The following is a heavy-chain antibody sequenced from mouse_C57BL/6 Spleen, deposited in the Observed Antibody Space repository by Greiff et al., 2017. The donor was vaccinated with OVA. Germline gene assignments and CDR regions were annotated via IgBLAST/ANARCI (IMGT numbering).Heavy chain of an antibody. CDR1: GYAFTNYL. V-gene: IGHV1-54*01. CDR3: ARSRGDYAMDY. CDR2: INPGSGGT. Sequence: QVQLQQSGAELVRPGTSVKVSCKASGYAFTNYLIEWVKQRPGQGLEWIGVINPGSGGTNYNEKFKGKATLTADKSSSTAYMQLSSLTSEDSAVDVCARSRGDYAMDYWGQGTSVTVSS. J-gene: IGHJ4*01.